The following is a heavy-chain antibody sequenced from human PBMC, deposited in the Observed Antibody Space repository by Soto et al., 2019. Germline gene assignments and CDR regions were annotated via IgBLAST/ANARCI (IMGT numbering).Heavy chain of an antibody. D-gene: IGHD3-10*01. CDR3: ASAYYYGSGVMDV. Sequence: QVQLVESGGGLVKPGGSLRLSCAASGFTFSDYYMSWIRQAPGKGLEWVSYISSSGSTIYYADSVTGRITISRDNAKNSLYRQMNSMIAEDTAVYYCASAYYYGSGVMDVWGKGTTVTVSS. CDR1: GFTFSDYY. CDR2: ISSSGSTI. J-gene: IGHJ6*04. V-gene: IGHV3-11*01.